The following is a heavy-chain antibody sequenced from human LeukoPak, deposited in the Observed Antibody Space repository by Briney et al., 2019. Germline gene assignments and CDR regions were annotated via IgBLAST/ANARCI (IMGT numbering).Heavy chain of an antibody. CDR3: VRDYHGGYFDF. V-gene: IGHV1-46*03. CDR1: GYIFTSYY. Sequence: ASVKVSCKASGYIFTSYYMHWVRQAPGQGLEWLGVVYPSAGTSDPAQRFRARITLSDDTSTSTAYMELRSLKSEDTAIYFCVRDYHGGYFDFWGRGTLVTVSS. J-gene: IGHJ4*02. CDR2: VYPSAGTS. D-gene: IGHD3-16*01.